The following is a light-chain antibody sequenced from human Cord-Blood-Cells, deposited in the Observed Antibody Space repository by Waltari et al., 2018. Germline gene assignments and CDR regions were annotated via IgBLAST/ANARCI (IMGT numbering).Light chain of an antibody. Sequence: EIVMTQSPATLSVSQGERATLSCRASQIVSSNLAWYQQKPGHAPRLLIYGASTRATGIPARFSGSGSVTEFTLTISSLQSEDFAVYYCQQYNNWPLTFGGGTKVEIK. J-gene: IGKJ4*01. CDR2: GAS. CDR1: QIVSSN. CDR3: QQYNNWPLT. V-gene: IGKV3-15*01.